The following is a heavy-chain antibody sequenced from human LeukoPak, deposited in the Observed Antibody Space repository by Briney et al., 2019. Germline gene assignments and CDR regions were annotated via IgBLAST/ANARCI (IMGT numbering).Heavy chain of an antibody. J-gene: IGHJ2*01. CDR2: IYHSGST. CDR3: ARDRATEMTASYWFFDL. Sequence: PSGTLSLTCAVSGGSINTSNWWSWVRQPPGQGLEWIGEIYHSGSTNYNPSLESRVTISVDKSKNQFSPKVSSVTAADTAVYYCARDRATEMTASYWFFDLWGRGTLVTVSS. D-gene: IGHD5-24*01. V-gene: IGHV4-4*02. CDR1: GGSINTSNW.